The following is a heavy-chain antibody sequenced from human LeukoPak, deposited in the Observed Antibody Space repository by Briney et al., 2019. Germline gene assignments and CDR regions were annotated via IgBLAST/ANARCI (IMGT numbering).Heavy chain of an antibody. CDR3: GRHLWFGEPYTP. Sequence: SETLSLTCTVSGGSISSYYWSWIRQPPGKGLEWIGYIYYSGSTNYNPSLKSRVTISVDTSKNQFSLKLSSVTAADTAVYYCGRHLWFGEPYTPWGQGTLVTVSS. D-gene: IGHD3-10*01. J-gene: IGHJ5*02. CDR1: GGSISSYY. CDR2: IYYSGST. V-gene: IGHV4-59*08.